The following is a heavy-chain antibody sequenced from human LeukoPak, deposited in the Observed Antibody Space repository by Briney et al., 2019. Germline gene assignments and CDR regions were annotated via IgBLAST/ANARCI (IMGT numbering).Heavy chain of an antibody. CDR3: AKGFTTGWSEGYLDY. CDR1: GFTLTNYA. CDR2: ISGGNT. D-gene: IGHD6-19*01. J-gene: IGHJ4*02. Sequence: GGCLRLSSAASGFTLTNYAMNWVRQTPGKGLEWVSGISGGNTYYADSVRGWFTISRDSSKNTLYLHMDFLRAEDTAVYLCAKGFTTGWSEGYLDYWGQGTLVSVSS. V-gene: IGHV3-23*01.